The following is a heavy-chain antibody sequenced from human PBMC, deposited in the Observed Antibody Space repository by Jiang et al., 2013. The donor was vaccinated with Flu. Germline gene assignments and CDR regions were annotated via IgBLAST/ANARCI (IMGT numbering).Heavy chain of an antibody. CDR3: ARDSNPGLGSYFDY. Sequence: PGQGLEWLGWINPNTGGTGYAERFRGGVTMTGDTSIGTAYLELRRLKSDDTAVYFCARDSNPGLGSYFDYWGQGTLVTVSS. CDR2: INPNTGGT. J-gene: IGHJ4*02. D-gene: IGHD3/OR15-3a*01. V-gene: IGHV1-2*02.